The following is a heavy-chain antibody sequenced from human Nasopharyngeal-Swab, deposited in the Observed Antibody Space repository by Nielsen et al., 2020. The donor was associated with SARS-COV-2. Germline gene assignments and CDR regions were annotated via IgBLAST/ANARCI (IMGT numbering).Heavy chain of an antibody. V-gene: IGHV3-23*01. CDR3: AKDPWVAVYYYFED. Sequence: GGSLRLSCAASGFSFSNCAMSWVRQAPGKGLEWVSTISSAGISTYYADSVKGRFTVSRDNSKNTLYLQLNSLRAEDTAVYYCAKDPWVAVYYYFEDWGHGTLVTVSS. CDR1: GFSFSNCA. J-gene: IGHJ4*01. CDR2: ISSAGIST. D-gene: IGHD2-15*01.